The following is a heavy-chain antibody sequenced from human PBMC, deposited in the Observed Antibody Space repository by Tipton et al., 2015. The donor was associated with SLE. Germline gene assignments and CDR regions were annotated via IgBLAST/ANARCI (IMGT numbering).Heavy chain of an antibody. J-gene: IGHJ4*02. CDR1: GFTFSSYA. D-gene: IGHD3-3*01. V-gene: IGHV3-48*03. Sequence: SLRLSCAASGFTFSSYAMHWVRQAPGKGLEWVSYISSSGSNIYYADAVKGRFTISRDNAKNSLYLQMNSLRAEDTAVYYCARVLRFLEWLLDYWGQGTLVTVSS. CDR2: ISSSGSNI. CDR3: ARVLRFLEWLLDY.